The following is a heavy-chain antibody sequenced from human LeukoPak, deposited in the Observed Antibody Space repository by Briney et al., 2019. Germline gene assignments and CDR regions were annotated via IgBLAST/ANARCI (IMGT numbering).Heavy chain of an antibody. CDR2: IKKDGIEK. Sequence: PGGSLRLSCVVSGFTLSSDWMSWVRQAPGKGLEWVANIKKDGIEKYYVDSVKGRFTISRDNAKNSLHLQMNSLRAEDTAVYYCARLSDSSGTPRSDYWGQGTLVTVSS. CDR1: GFTLSSDW. D-gene: IGHD3-22*01. J-gene: IGHJ4*02. CDR3: ARLSDSSGTPRSDY. V-gene: IGHV3-7*03.